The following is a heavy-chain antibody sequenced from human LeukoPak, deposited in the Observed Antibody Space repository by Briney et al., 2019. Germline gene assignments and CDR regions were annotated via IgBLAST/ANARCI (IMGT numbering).Heavy chain of an antibody. J-gene: IGHJ4*02. CDR3: AKDIPYYYDSNVYY. CDR1: GFIFRTYS. CDR2: ISGSGGST. Sequence: PGGSLRLSCVTSGFIFRTYSMTWVRQAPGQGLEWVSAISGSGGSTYYADSVKGRFTISRDNSKNTLYLQMNSLSAGDTAVYYCAKDIPYYYDSNVYYWGQGTLVTVSS. V-gene: IGHV3-23*01. D-gene: IGHD3-22*01.